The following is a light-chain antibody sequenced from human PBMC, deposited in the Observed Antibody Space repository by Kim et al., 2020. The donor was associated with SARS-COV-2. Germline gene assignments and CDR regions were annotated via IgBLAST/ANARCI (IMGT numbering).Light chain of an antibody. Sequence: EIVLTQSPATLSLSPGERATLSCRASQSVSSYLVWYQQKPGQAPRLLIYDASSRATGIPARFSGSGSGTDFTLTISSLEPEDFAVYYCQQRSNWPPWTFGQGTKVDIK. J-gene: IGKJ1*01. CDR3: QQRSNWPPWT. CDR2: DAS. CDR1: QSVSSY. V-gene: IGKV3-11*01.